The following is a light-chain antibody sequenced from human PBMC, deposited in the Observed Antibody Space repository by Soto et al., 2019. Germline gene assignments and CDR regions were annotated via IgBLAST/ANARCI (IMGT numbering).Light chain of an antibody. CDR3: QQYNNWPRT. J-gene: IGKJ1*01. V-gene: IGKV3-15*01. Sequence: EIVLPQSPATLSVSPGQRATLSCRASQSVSSNLAWYQQKPGQAPRLLIYGASSRATGIPVRFSGSGSGTEFTLTISSLQSEDFAVYYCQQYNNWPRTFGQGTKLEIK. CDR2: GAS. CDR1: QSVSSN.